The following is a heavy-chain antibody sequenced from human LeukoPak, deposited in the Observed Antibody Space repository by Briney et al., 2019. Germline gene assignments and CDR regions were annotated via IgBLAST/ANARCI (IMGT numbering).Heavy chain of an antibody. V-gene: IGHV3-30-3*01. CDR1: GFTFSSYA. CDR3: AREPIRDAFDI. CDR2: ISYDGSNK. J-gene: IGHJ3*02. Sequence: GGSLRLSCAASGFTFSSYAMHWVRQAPGKGLEWVAVISYDGSNKYYADSVKGRFTISRDNAKNSLYLQMNSLRAEDTAVYYCAREPIRDAFDIWGQGTMVTVSS.